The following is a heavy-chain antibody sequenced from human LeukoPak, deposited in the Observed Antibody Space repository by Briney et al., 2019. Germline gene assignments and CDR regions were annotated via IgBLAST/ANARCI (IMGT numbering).Heavy chain of an antibody. CDR1: GFTFDDYA. Sequence: GGSLRLSCVVSGFTFDDYAMHWVRQPPGKGLEWVSGISWNSGNLGYVDSVRGRVTISRDNAKNSLYLHMNSLRTEDMALYYCARDISAGSTFTLDYWGQGILVTVSS. CDR2: ISWNSGNL. D-gene: IGHD2-15*01. J-gene: IGHJ4*02. CDR3: ARDISAGSTFTLDY. V-gene: IGHV3-9*03.